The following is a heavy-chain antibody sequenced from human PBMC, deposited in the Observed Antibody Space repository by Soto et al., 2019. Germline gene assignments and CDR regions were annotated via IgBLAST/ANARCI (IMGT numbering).Heavy chain of an antibody. CDR2: INPSGGST. CDR3: ARVDVRYFDWLQPDY. J-gene: IGHJ4*02. V-gene: IGHV1-46*03. D-gene: IGHD3-9*01. CDR1: GYTFTSYY. Sequence: GASVKVSCKASGYTFTSYYMHWVRQAPGQGLEWMGIINPSGGSTSYAQKFQGRVTMTRDTSTSTVYMELSSLRSEDTAVYYCARVDVRYFDWLQPDYWGQGTLVTVSS.